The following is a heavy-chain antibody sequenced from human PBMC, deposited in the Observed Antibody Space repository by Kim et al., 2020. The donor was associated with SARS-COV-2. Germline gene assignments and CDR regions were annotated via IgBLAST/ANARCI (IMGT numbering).Heavy chain of an antibody. J-gene: IGHJ4*02. CDR2: ISYDGSNK. V-gene: IGHV3-30*04. Sequence: GGSLRLSCAASGFTFSSYAMHWVRQAPGKGLEWVAVISYDGSNKYYADSVKGRFTISRDNSKNTLYLQMNSLRAEDTAVYYCARDMGGQWLVRGVDYWGQGTLVTVSS. D-gene: IGHD6-19*01. CDR3: ARDMGGQWLVRGVDY. CDR1: GFTFSSYA.